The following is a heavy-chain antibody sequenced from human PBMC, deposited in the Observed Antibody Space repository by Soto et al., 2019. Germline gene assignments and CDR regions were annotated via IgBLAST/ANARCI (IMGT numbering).Heavy chain of an antibody. CDR1: GFTFSDYA. Sequence: GGSLRLSCAASGFTFSDYAMHWVRQAPGKGLEWVAIISFDGSNKHYADSVQGRFSISRENSENTLYLQMNSLRADDTAVYYCARPAATVIYYSGMDVWGQGTTVTVSS. CDR3: ARPAATVIYYSGMDV. D-gene: IGHD2-2*01. V-gene: IGHV3-30-3*01. J-gene: IGHJ6*02. CDR2: ISFDGSNK.